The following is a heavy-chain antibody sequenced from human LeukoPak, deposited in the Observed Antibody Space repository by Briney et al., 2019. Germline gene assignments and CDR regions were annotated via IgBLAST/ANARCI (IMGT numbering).Heavy chain of an antibody. J-gene: IGHJ4*02. CDR2: IKQDGSEK. V-gene: IGHV3-7*03. CDR1: GFTLSSYW. CDR3: ASRIVAAPYYFDY. D-gene: IGHD6-13*01. Sequence: GGSLRLSCVASGFTLSSYWMSWVRQAPGKGLEWVANIKQDGSEKYYVDSVKGRFTISRDNAKSSLYLQMNSLRAEDTAVYYCASRIVAAPYYFDYWGQGTLVTVSS.